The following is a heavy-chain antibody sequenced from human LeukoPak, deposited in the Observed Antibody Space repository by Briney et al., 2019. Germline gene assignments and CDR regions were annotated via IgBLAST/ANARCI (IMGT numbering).Heavy chain of an antibody. CDR3: ATLNGPLFEY. CDR1: GFTFRDYG. J-gene: IGHJ4*02. D-gene: IGHD2-8*01. V-gene: IGHV3-33*03. CDR2: IWYDGSNE. Sequence: GGSLRLSCAASGFTFRDYGMHWVRQAPGKGLEWVALIWYDGSNEEYADSVKGRFTISRDNFKNTLYLQMNSLRVEDTAVYYCATLNGPLFEYWGQGTLVTVSS.